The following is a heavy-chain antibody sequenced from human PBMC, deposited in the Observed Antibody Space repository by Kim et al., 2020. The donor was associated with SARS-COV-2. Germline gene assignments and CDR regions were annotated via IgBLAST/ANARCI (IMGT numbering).Heavy chain of an antibody. V-gene: IGHV3-9*01. Sequence: GGSLRLSCAASGFTFDDYAMHWVRQAPGKGLEWVSGISWNSGSIGYADSVKGRFTISRDNAKNSLYLQMNSLRAEDTALYYCAKGHYSGLPDAFDIWGQGTMVTVSS. D-gene: IGHD5-12*01. CDR1: GFTFDDYA. CDR2: ISWNSGSI. J-gene: IGHJ3*02. CDR3: AKGHYSGLPDAFDI.